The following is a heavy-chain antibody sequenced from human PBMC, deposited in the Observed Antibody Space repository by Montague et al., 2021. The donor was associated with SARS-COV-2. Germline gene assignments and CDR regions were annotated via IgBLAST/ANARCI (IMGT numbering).Heavy chain of an antibody. CDR1: GFTFVGYW. Sequence: SLRLSCAASGFTFVGYWMSWVRQPPGKGLEWVAHIKNDGSEKYYVDSVKGRFTISRDNAKNSLYLQMYSLRAEDTAVYYCARPRGCSGGRCSNFDYWGQGTLVPVSS. J-gene: IGHJ4*02. CDR3: ARPRGCSGGRCSNFDY. D-gene: IGHD2-15*01. CDR2: IKNDGSEK. V-gene: IGHV3-7*01.